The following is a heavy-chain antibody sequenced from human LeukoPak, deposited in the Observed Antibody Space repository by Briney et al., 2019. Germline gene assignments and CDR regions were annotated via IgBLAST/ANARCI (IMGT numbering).Heavy chain of an antibody. V-gene: IGHV4-34*01. D-gene: IGHD2-2*01. CDR3: ARGRRGYQLLFSNWFDP. CDR1: GGSFSGYY. CDR2: INHSGST. J-gene: IGHJ5*02. Sequence: SETLSLTCAVYGGSFSGYYWSWIRQPPGKGLEWIGEINHSGSTNYNPSLKSRVTISVDTSKNQFSLKLSSVTAADTAVYYCARGRRGYQLLFSNWFDPWGQGTLVTVSS.